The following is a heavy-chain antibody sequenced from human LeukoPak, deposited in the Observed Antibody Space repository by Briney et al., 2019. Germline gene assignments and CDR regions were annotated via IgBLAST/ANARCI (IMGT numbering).Heavy chain of an antibody. CDR1: GFTFSSYE. J-gene: IGHJ6*02. Sequence: PGGSLILSCAAPGFTFSSYEMNSVRQAPGKGLERDSYISSSGSTLYYADSVKGRFTISRDKASNSLYLQMNSLRAEGTAVYDCARRAPGYVWGQGTTVTVSS. CDR2: ISSSGSTL. V-gene: IGHV3-48*03. CDR3: ARRAPGYV.